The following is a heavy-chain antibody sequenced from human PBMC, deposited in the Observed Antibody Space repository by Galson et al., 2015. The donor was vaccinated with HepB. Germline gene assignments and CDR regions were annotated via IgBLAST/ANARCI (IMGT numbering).Heavy chain of an antibody. V-gene: IGHV1-18*01. CDR3: ARETPVVPAATPSNLYYYYYMDV. D-gene: IGHD2-2*01. CDR1: GYTFTSYG. Sequence: SVKVSCKASGYTFTSYGISWVRQAPGQGLEWMGWISAYNGNTNYAQKLQGRVTMTTDTSTSTAYMELRSLRSDDTAVYYCARETPVVPAATPSNLYYYYYMDVWGKGTTVTVSS. CDR2: ISAYNGNT. J-gene: IGHJ6*03.